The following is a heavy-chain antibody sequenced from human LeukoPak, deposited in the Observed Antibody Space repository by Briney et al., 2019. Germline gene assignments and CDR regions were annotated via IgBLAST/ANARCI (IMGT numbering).Heavy chain of an antibody. V-gene: IGHV3-30*02. J-gene: IGHJ5*02. CDR2: IRYDGSNK. D-gene: IGHD2-2*01. Sequence: GGSLRLSCAASGFTFGSYGMHWVRQAPGKGLEWVAFIRYDGSNKYYAESVKGRFTISRDNSKNTLYLQMNSLRAEDTAVYYCARGDKELLFNRRKGGFDLWGQGPGVRV. CDR1: GFTFGSYG. CDR3: ARGDKELLFNRRKGGFDL.